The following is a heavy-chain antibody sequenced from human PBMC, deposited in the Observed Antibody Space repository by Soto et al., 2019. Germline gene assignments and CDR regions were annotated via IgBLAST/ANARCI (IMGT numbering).Heavy chain of an antibody. V-gene: IGHV4-4*02. D-gene: IGHD3-16*01. CDR3: ARQVSYYIDY. CDR2: IHRGETI. Sequence: QVQLQESGPGLVKPSGTLSLTCAVSGDSISSGHWWSWVRQPPGKGLEWIGEIHRGETIYYSPSLKSRVTILMDQSNNQFSLTLLSVTAADTAIYYCARQVSYYIDYRGQGTLVTVSS. J-gene: IGHJ4*02. CDR1: GDSISSGHW.